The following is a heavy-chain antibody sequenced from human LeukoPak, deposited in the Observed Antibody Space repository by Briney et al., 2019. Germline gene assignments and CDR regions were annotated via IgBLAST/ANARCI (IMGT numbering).Heavy chain of an antibody. CDR3: ARLWDFYYDILTGYPHRFDP. CDR2: INHSGST. D-gene: IGHD3-9*01. Sequence: PSETLSLTCAVYGGSFSGYYWSWIRQPPGKGLEWIGEINHSGSTNYNPSLKSRVTMSVDTSKNQFSLKLSSVTAADTAVYYCARLWDFYYDILTGYPHRFDPWGQGTLVTVSS. J-gene: IGHJ5*02. V-gene: IGHV4-34*01. CDR1: GGSFSGYY.